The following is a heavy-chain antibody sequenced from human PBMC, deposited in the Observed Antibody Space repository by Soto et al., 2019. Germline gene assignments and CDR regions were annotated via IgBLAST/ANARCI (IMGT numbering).Heavy chain of an antibody. D-gene: IGHD2-2*01. Sequence: QVQLVESGGGVVQPGRSLRLSCAGFSFSTYNVHWVRQAPGKGLEWVAVVSSDGNNKYYADSVKGRFTISRDNSKNTVYLQMNSPRGEDTALYYCVRAGSTTCQPHACYYFAMDVWGLGTTVTVSS. CDR1: FSFSTYN. V-gene: IGHV3-30-3*01. J-gene: IGHJ6*02. CDR3: VRAGSTTCQPHACYYFAMDV. CDR2: VSSDGNNK.